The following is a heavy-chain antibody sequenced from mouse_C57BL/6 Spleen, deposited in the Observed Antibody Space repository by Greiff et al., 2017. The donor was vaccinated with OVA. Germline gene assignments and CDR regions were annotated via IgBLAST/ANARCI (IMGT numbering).Heavy chain of an antibody. J-gene: IGHJ4*01. Sequence: VQLQQSGPGLVQPSQSLSITCTVSGFSLTSYGVHWVRQSPGKGLEWLGVIWRGGSTDYNAAFMSRLSITKDNSKSQVFFKMNSLQADDTAIYYCAKIYYDYDGGAYYAMDYWGQGTSVTVSS. V-gene: IGHV2-5*01. CDR2: IWRGGST. CDR3: AKIYYDYDGGAYYAMDY. CDR1: GFSLTSYG. D-gene: IGHD2-4*01.